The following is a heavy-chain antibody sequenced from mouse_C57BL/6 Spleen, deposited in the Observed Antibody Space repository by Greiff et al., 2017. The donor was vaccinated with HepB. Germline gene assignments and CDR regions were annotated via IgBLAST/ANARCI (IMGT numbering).Heavy chain of an antibody. D-gene: IGHD2-2*01. J-gene: IGHJ3*01. CDR1: GYTFTDYE. CDR2: IDPETGGT. V-gene: IGHV1-15*01. Sequence: QVQLQQSGAELVRPGASVTLSCKASGYTFTDYEMHWVKQTPVHGLEWIGAIDPETGGTAYNQKFKGKAILTADKSSSTAYMELRSLTSEDSAVYYCTRPYYGYDGGFAYWGQGTLVTVSA. CDR3: TRPYYGYDGGFAY.